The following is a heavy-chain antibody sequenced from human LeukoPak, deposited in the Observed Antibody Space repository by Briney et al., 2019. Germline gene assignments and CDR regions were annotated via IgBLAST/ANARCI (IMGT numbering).Heavy chain of an antibody. J-gene: IGHJ6*03. CDR2: TSSSGSII. CDR3: ARGDYYGSTEHSYYMDV. D-gene: IGHD3-10*01. CDR1: GFTFSDYN. V-gene: IGHV3-11*01. Sequence: GGSLRLSCVVSGFTFSDYNMRWIRQAPGKGLEWVSYTSSSGSIIYYADSVRGRFTISRDNAKNSLYLQMNSLRAEDTAVYYCARGDYYGSTEHSYYMDVWAKGPRSPSP.